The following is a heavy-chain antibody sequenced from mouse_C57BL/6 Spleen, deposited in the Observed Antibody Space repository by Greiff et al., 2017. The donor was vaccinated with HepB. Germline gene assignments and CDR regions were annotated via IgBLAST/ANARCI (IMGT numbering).Heavy chain of an antibody. V-gene: IGHV8-12*01. CDR1: GFSLSTSGMG. J-gene: IGHJ3*01. Sequence: QVQLKQSGPGILQSSQTLSLTCSFSGFSLSTSGMGVSWIRQPSGKGLEWLAHIYWDDDKRYNPSLKSRLTISKDTSRNQVFLKITSVDTADTATYYCARSGYYYGSSYGFAYWGQGTLVTVSA. CDR2: IYWDDDK. CDR3: ARSGYYYGSSYGFAY. D-gene: IGHD1-1*01.